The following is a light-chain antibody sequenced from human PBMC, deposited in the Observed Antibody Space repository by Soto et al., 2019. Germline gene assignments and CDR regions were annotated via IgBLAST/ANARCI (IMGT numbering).Light chain of an antibody. V-gene: IGKV3-15*01. CDR2: GAS. CDR3: QQYNNWPRT. Sequence: EIVMTQSPATLSVSPGERATLSCRASQSVSSNLAWYQQKPGQAPRLLIYGASTRATGIPARFSGSGSGTEFTLTISSLQSEDFEVCYCQQYNNWPRTFGQGT. J-gene: IGKJ1*01. CDR1: QSVSSN.